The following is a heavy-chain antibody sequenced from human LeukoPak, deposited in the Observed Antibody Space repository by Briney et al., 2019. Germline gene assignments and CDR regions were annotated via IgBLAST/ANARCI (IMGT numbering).Heavy chain of an antibody. CDR2: ISAYNGNT. V-gene: IGHV1-18*01. Sequence: GASVKVSCKASGYTFTSYGISWVRQAPGQGLEWMGWISAYNGNTNYAQKLQGRVTMTTDTSTSTAYMELRSLRSDDTAVYYCARADGYCSSTSCYTIDYSGQGTLVTVSS. D-gene: IGHD2-2*02. CDR3: ARADGYCSSTSCYTIDY. CDR1: GYTFTSYG. J-gene: IGHJ4*02.